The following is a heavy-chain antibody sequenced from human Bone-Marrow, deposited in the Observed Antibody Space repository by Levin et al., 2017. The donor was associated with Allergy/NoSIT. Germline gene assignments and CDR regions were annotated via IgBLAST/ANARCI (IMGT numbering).Heavy chain of an antibody. CDR2: IYYSGST. J-gene: IGHJ4*02. V-gene: IGHV4-59*01. CDR1: GGSISTYY. CDR3: ARTPTSIAARPFDY. D-gene: IGHD6-6*01. Sequence: MASETLSLTCSVSGGSISTYYWSWIRQPPGKGLEWIGYIYYSGSTNYNPSLKSRVTISVDTSKNQFSLKLTSVTAADTAVYYCARTPTSIAARPFDYWGQGTLVTVSS.